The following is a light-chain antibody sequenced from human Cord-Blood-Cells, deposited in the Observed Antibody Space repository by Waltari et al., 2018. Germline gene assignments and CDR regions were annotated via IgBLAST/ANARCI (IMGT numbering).Light chain of an antibody. CDR3: QAWDSSTYV. V-gene: IGLV3-1*01. J-gene: IGLJ1*01. CDR1: KLGDKY. CDR2: QDS. Sequence: SYELTQPPSVSVSPGQTASITCSGDKLGDKYACWYQQKPGQSPVLFIYQDSKPPSGIPERFSGSNSGNTATLTISGTQAMDEADYYCQAWDSSTYVFGTGTKVTVL.